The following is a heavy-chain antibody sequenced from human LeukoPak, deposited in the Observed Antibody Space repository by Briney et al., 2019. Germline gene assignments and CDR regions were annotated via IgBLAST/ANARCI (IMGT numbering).Heavy chain of an antibody. V-gene: IGHV3-53*01. D-gene: IGHD3-3*01. J-gene: IGHJ3*02. CDR1: GFTVSRNY. Sequence: PGGSLRLSCAASGFTVSRNYMSWVREAPGKGLEWVSVIYSGGSTYYADSVKGRFTISRDNSKNTLYLQMSSLRAEDTAVYYCARGSTYYDFWSGYSPDAFDIWGQGTMVTVSS. CDR3: ARGSTYYDFWSGYSPDAFDI. CDR2: IYSGGST.